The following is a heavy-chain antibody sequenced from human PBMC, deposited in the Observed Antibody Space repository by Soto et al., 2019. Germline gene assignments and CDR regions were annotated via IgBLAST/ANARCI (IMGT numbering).Heavy chain of an antibody. J-gene: IGHJ5*02. Sequence: QVQLVQSGAEVKKPGSSVKVSCKASGGTFSSYAISWVRQAPGQGLEWMGGIIPIFGTANYAQKFQGRVTITADDCTSTAYMGLSSLRSEDTAVYSCARSPPRGVTTGRWFDPWGQGTLVTVSS. CDR2: IIPIFGTA. V-gene: IGHV1-69*01. D-gene: IGHD4-17*01. CDR3: ARSPPRGVTTGRWFDP. CDR1: GGTFSSYA.